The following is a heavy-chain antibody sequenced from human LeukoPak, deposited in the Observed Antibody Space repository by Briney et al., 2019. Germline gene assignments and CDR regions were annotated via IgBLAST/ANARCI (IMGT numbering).Heavy chain of an antibody. Sequence: SETLSLTCTVSGGSISSSSYYWSWIRQPPGKGLEWIGYIYYSGSTNYNPSLKSRVTISVDTSKNQFSLKLSSVTAADTAVYYCARRIIREAFDYWGQGTLVTVSS. D-gene: IGHD1-14*01. J-gene: IGHJ4*02. V-gene: IGHV4-61*05. CDR2: IYYSGST. CDR3: ARRIIREAFDY. CDR1: GGSISSSSYY.